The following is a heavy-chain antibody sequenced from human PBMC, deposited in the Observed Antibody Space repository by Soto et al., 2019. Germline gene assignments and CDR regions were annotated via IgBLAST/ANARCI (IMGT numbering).Heavy chain of an antibody. J-gene: IGHJ5*02. CDR2: ISAYNGNT. Sequence: QVQLVQSGAEVKKPGASVKVSCKASGYTFTSYGISWVRQAPGQGIEWMGWISAYNGNTNYAQKLQGRVTMTTDTSTSTAYMELRSLRSDDTAVYYCARDVYGAAAGTLYAWFDPWGQGTLVTVSS. V-gene: IGHV1-18*01. CDR3: ARDVYGAAAGTLYAWFDP. CDR1: GYTFTSYG. D-gene: IGHD6-13*01.